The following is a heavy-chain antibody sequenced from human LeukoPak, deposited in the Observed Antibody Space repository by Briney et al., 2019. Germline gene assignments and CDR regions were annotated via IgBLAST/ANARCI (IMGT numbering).Heavy chain of an antibody. D-gene: IGHD3-22*01. Sequence: ASVTVSCKASGYTFTGYYMHWVRQAPGQGLEWMGWINPNSGGTNYAQKFQGRVTMTRDTSISTAYMELSRLRSDDTAVYYCARDTAGGDSSGYWAFDIWGQGTMVTVSS. CDR3: ARDTAGGDSSGYWAFDI. J-gene: IGHJ3*02. V-gene: IGHV1-2*02. CDR1: GYTFTGYY. CDR2: INPNSGGT.